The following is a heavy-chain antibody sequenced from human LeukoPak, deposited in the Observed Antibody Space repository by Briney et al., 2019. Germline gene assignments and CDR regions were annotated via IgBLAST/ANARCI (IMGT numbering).Heavy chain of an antibody. CDR2: INPYTGAT. V-gene: IGHV1-2*02. Sequence: ASVKVSCQASEYTSSDFYLNWVRQAPGQGLEWMGWINPYTGATIYAQNFQGRVTMTWDASIGTGYVELTRLTSDDTALYYCATSTVTHTRDPWGQETLVTVS. J-gene: IGHJ5*02. CDR1: EYTSSDFY. CDR3: ATSTVTHTRDP. D-gene: IGHD1-1*01.